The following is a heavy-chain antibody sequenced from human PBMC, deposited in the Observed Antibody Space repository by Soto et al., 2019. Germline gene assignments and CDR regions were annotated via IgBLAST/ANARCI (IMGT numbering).Heavy chain of an antibody. D-gene: IGHD2-2*01. Sequence: GASVKVSCKASGYTFTSYDINWVRQATGQGLEWMGWMNPNSGNTGYAQKFQGRVTMTRNTSISTAYMELSSLRSEDTAVYYCARGTRYCSSTSCPRTSFDIWGQGTMVPV. J-gene: IGHJ3*02. CDR3: ARGTRYCSSTSCPRTSFDI. V-gene: IGHV1-8*01. CDR2: MNPNSGNT. CDR1: GYTFTSYD.